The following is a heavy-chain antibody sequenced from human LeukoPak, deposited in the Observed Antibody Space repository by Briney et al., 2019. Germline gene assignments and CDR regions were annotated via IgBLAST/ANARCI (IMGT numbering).Heavy chain of an antibody. J-gene: IGHJ4*02. Sequence: GGSLRLSCAASGFIFDDYAMHWVRQAPGKGLEWVSFISGDGGSTSYADSVKGRFTASRDNSKNSLYPRMNSLRIEDTALYYCAKVGHPYDFWSGYKWGQGTLVTVSS. D-gene: IGHD3-3*01. CDR3: AKVGHPYDFWSGYK. CDR2: ISGDGGST. CDR1: GFIFDDYA. V-gene: IGHV3-43*02.